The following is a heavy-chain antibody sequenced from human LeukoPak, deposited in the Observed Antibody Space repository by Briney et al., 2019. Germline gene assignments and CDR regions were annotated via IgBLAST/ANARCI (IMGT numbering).Heavy chain of an antibody. CDR2: ISYDGSNK. Sequence: PGGSLRLSCAASGFTFSSFGMHWVRQAPGKGLEWVAVISYDGSNKYYADSVKGRFTISRDNSKNTLYLQMNSLRAEDTAVYYCAKDWYWGYSSDPRYFQHWGQGTLVTVSS. CDR1: GFTFSSFG. J-gene: IGHJ1*01. D-gene: IGHD6-19*01. CDR3: AKDWYWGYSSDPRYFQH. V-gene: IGHV3-30*18.